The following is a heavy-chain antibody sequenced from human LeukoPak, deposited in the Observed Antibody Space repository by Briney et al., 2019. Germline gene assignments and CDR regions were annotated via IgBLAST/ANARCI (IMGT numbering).Heavy chain of an antibody. V-gene: IGHV4-59*08. CDR1: GGSISSYY. Sequence: TETLSLTCTVSGGSISSYYWSWIRQPPGKGLEWIGYIYYSGSTNYNPSLKSRVTISVDTSKNQFSLKLSSVTAADTAVYYCARRISVTDAFDIWGQGTMVTVSS. D-gene: IGHD3-3*02. CDR3: ARRISVTDAFDI. J-gene: IGHJ3*02. CDR2: IYYSGST.